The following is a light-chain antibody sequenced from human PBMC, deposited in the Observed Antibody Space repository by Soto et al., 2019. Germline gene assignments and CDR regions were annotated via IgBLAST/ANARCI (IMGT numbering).Light chain of an antibody. J-gene: IGKJ1*01. CDR1: QNINNY. Sequence: DIQMTQSPSSLSASVVDRVTITCRASQNINNYLNWYQQKPGKAPKLLIYAASSLQSGVPSRFSGSGSGTDFTLTISSLQSEDFAVYYCQQYNNWPMTFGQGTKV. V-gene: IGKV1-39*01. CDR2: AAS. CDR3: QQYNNWPMT.